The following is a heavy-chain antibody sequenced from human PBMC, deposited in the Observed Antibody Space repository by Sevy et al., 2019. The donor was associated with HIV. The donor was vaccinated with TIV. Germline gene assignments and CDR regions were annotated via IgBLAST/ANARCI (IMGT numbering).Heavy chain of an antibody. CDR3: AKGDSSGYTLYYYNGIDV. Sequence: GGSLRLSCAASGFSFSSYGMHWVRQAPGKGLEWVAVISYDGSSKYYAESVKGRFTISRDNSKNTLYLQMNSLRGEDTAVYYCAKGDSSGYTLYYYNGIDVWGQGTTVTVSS. V-gene: IGHV3-30*18. CDR2: ISYDGSSK. D-gene: IGHD3-22*01. CDR1: GFSFSSYG. J-gene: IGHJ6*02.